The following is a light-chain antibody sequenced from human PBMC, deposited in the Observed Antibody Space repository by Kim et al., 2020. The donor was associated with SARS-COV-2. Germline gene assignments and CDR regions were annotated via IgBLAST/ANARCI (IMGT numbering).Light chain of an antibody. J-gene: IGKJ2*01. Sequence: IQMTQSPYSLSASVGDRLTITCRASQTIDNYLAWYQQKPGTPPKLLIYLASTLESGVPPRFTGSGSGTEFTLSISSLQPDDFAIYYCQQYFRFPYTFGQGTKLEI. V-gene: IGKV1-5*03. CDR1: QTIDNY. CDR3: QQYFRFPYT. CDR2: LAS.